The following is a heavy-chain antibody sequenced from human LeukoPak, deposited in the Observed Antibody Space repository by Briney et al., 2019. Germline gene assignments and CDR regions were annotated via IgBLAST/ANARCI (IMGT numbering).Heavy chain of an antibody. D-gene: IGHD6-13*01. CDR2: ISGSGGST. CDR3: VKYQLLHRSSWRDAFEI. Sequence: QPGGSLRLSCAASGFTFSSYAMSWVRQAPGKGLEWVSAISGSGGSTYYADSVKGRFTISRDNSKNTLYLQMNTLRAGDTAVYYCVKYQLLHRSSWRDAFEIWGQGTMVTVSS. V-gene: IGHV3-23*01. CDR1: GFTFSSYA. J-gene: IGHJ3*02.